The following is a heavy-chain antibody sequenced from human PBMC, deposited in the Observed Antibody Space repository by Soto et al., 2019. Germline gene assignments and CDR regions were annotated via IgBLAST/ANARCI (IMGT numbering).Heavy chain of an antibody. J-gene: IGHJ4*02. CDR1: SGSLSSSNW. CDR2: IYHSGST. Sequence: PSETLSLTCAVSSGSLSSSNWWSWVRPPPGKGLEWIGEIYHSGSTNYNPSLKSRVTISVDKSKNQFSLKLSSVTAADTAVYYCARLKNPYGDTFDYWGQGTLVTVSS. D-gene: IGHD4-17*01. V-gene: IGHV4-4*02. CDR3: ARLKNPYGDTFDY.